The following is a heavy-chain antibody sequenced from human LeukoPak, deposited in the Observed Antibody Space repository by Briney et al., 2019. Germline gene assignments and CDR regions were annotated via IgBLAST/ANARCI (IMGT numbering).Heavy chain of an antibody. CDR1: GFTFSSYS. CDR3: ARATDFGSYLYWYFDL. J-gene: IGHJ2*01. D-gene: IGHD1-26*01. Sequence: PGGSLRLSCAASGFTFSSYSMNWVRQAPGKGLEWVSSISSSGSTIYYADSVKGRFTISRDNAKNSLYLQMNSLRAEDTAVYYCARATDFGSYLYWYFDLWGRGTLVTVSS. V-gene: IGHV3-21*04. CDR2: ISSSGSTI.